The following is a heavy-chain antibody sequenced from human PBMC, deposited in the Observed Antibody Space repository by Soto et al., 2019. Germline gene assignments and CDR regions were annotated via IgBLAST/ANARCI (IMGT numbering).Heavy chain of an antibody. CDR1: GFTFSSYW. CDR3: ARAFGRKITGTTQGYAFDI. CDR2: INSDGSST. D-gene: IGHD1-7*01. Sequence: GGSLRLSCAASGFTFSSYWMHWVRQAPGKGLVWVSRINSDGSSTSYADSVKGRFTISRDNAKNTLYLQMNSLRAEDTAVYYCARAFGRKITGTTQGYAFDIWGQGTMVTVSS. J-gene: IGHJ3*02. V-gene: IGHV3-74*01.